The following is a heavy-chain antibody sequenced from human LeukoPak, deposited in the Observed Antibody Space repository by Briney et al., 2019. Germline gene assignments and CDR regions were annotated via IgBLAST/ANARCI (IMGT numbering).Heavy chain of an antibody. Sequence: GGSLRLSCAASGFTFSSYGMHWVRQAPGKGLEWVAVISYDGSNKYYADSVKGRFTISRDNSENTLYLQMNSLRAEDTAVYYCARDRPVGATRSFDYWGQGTLVTVSS. CDR3: ARDRPVGATRSFDY. D-gene: IGHD1-26*01. CDR2: ISYDGSNK. J-gene: IGHJ4*02. V-gene: IGHV3-30*03. CDR1: GFTFSSYG.